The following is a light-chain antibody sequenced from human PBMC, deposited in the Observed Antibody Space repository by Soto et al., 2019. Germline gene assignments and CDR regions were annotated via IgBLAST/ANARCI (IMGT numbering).Light chain of an antibody. CDR1: QDILSW. J-gene: IGKJ3*01. CDR3: QQANSFPIT. V-gene: IGKV1-12*01. Sequence: DIQMTQSPSSVSASVGDRVTITRRASQDILSWLAWYQQKPGEAPILLIYASSNLQSGVPSRFSGSGSGTDFTLTISSLQPEDFETYYCQQANSFPITVGPGTRLDIK. CDR2: ASS.